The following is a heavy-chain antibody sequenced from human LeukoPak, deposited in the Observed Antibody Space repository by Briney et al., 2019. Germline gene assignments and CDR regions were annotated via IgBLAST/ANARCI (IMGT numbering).Heavy chain of an antibody. CDR1: GXTFSSYA. J-gene: IGHJ4*02. CDR3: AKSHGYSYGAQYSFDY. Sequence: PGGSLRLSCAASGXTFSSYAMNWVRQAPGKGLEWVYAFSGSGGSTYYAVSVKGRFTISRDNSKNTLYLQMNSLRAEDTAVYYCAKSHGYSYGAQYSFDYWGQGTLVTVSS. V-gene: IGHV3-23*01. CDR2: FSGSGGST. D-gene: IGHD5-18*01.